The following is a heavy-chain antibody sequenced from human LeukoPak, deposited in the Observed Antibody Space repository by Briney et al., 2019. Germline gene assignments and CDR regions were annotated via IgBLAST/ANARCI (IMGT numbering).Heavy chain of an antibody. CDR3: ARELEPSYYFDY. D-gene: IGHD1-1*01. J-gene: IGHJ4*02. Sequence: ASVKVSCKASGYTFTSYDINWVRQATGQGLEWMGWINPNSGGTNYAQKFQGRVTMTRDTSISTAYMELSRLRSDDTAVYYCARELEPSYYFDYWGQGTLVTVSS. CDR2: INPNSGGT. V-gene: IGHV1-2*02. CDR1: GYTFTSYD.